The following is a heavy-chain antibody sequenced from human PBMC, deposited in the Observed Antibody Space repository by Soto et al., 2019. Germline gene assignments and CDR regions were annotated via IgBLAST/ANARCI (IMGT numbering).Heavy chain of an antibody. CDR3: ARDIRSRRYDY. CDR2: IWYNERNK. CDR1: GFTFSNYG. D-gene: IGHD2-21*01. J-gene: IGHJ4*02. V-gene: IGHV3-33*01. Sequence: GGSLRLSCAASGFTFSNYGMHWVRQAPGKGLEWVAVIWYNERNKYYADSVKDRFTISRDNSRNTLYLQMNSLRAEDTAVYYCARDIRSRRYDYWCQGTLVTVSS.